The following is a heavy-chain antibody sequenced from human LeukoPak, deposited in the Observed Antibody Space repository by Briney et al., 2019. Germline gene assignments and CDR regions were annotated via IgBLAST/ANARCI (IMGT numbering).Heavy chain of an antibody. CDR1: GFAFSDFY. V-gene: IGHV3-11*01. CDR3: ARVHCSGGGCSS. Sequence: GVSLRLSCAASGFAFSDFYMSWIRQAPGKGLEFISYISGGGDTIFYADSVKGRFTISRDNAKNSLYLQMNSLRAEGTAVYYCARVHCSGGGCSSWGQGTLVTVSS. J-gene: IGHJ4*02. D-gene: IGHD2-15*01. CDR2: ISGGGDTI.